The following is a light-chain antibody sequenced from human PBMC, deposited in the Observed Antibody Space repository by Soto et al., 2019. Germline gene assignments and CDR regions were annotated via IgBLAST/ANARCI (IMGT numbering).Light chain of an antibody. J-gene: IGKJ4*01. CDR1: QSVSSSY. V-gene: IGKV3-20*01. CDR3: LQHNTYPLS. CDR2: GAT. Sequence: EIVFTQSPCTLSLSPGERATLSCRASQSVSSSYLAWYQQRRGQAPRLLIYGATSRATGIPDRFSGTGSGTEFTLTISSLQPEDFATYYCLQHNTYPLSFGGGTKVDIK.